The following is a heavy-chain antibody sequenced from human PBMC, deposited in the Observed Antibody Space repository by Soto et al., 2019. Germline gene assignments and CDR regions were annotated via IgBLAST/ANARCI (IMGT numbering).Heavy chain of an antibody. CDR1: GGSFSGYY. CDR2: INHGGST. CDR3: ARDLGYYDSSGPEGWFDP. V-gene: IGHV4-34*01. D-gene: IGHD3-22*01. J-gene: IGHJ5*02. Sequence: SETLSLTCAAYGGSFSGYYWSWIRQPPGKGLEWIGEINHGGSTNYNPSLKSRVTISVDTSKNQFSLKLSSVTAADTAVYYCARDLGYYDSSGPEGWFDPWGKGTRVTVSS.